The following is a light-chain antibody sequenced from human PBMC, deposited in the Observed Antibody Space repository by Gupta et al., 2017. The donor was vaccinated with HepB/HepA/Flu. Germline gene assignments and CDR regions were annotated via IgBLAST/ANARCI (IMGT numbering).Light chain of an antibody. V-gene: IGLV2-11*01. CDR3: CSDAGSNTYV. J-gene: IGLJ1*01. CDR2: DVN. CDR1: SSDVGVYNY. Sequence: QSALTQPRSVSGSPGQSVAVSCTGSSSDVGVYNYVFWYQQHPGKAPKLMIYDVNKRPSGVPDRFSGSKSGNTASLTISGLQAEEESDYYCCSDAGSNTYVFGTGTTVSVL.